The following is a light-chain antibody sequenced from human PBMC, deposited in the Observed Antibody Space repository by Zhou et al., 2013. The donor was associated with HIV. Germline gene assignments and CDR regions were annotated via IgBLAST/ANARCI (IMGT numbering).Light chain of an antibody. Sequence: DIVMTQTPLSLSVTPGQPASISCKSSQSLLHSNGKTYLFWYLQKPGQSPQLLIYLGSNRASGVPDRFSGSGSGTHFTLKISRVEAGDVGVYYCMQALQTPRTFGQGTKLEIK. CDR3: MQALQTPRT. CDR2: LGS. CDR1: QSLLHSNGKTY. V-gene: IGKV2-28*01. J-gene: IGKJ2*01.